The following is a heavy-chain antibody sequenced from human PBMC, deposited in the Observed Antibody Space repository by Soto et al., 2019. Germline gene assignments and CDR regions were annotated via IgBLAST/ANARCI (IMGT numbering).Heavy chain of an antibody. CDR3: ARYYYGSGSYQDY. J-gene: IGHJ4*02. CDR2: IYYSGST. CDR1: GGSISSGDYY. V-gene: IGHV4-30-4*01. D-gene: IGHD3-10*01. Sequence: SETLSLTCTVSGGSISSGDYYWSWVRQPPGKGLEWIGYIYYSGSTYYNPSLKSRVTISVDTSNNQFSLKLTSVTAADTAVYYCARYYYGSGSYQDYWGQGTLVTVSS.